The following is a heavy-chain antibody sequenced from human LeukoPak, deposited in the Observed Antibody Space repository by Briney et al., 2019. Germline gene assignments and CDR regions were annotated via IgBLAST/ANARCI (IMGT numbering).Heavy chain of an antibody. J-gene: IGHJ5*02. D-gene: IGHD6-13*01. CDR1: GGSISSYY. V-gene: IGHV4-59*01. CDR3: ARSIAAAGTGFDP. Sequence: SETLSLTCTVSGGSISSYYWSWIRQPPGKGLEWIGYIYYSGSTNYNPSLKSRVTTSVDTSKNQFSLKLSSVTAADTAVYYCARSIAAAGTGFDPWGQGTLVTVSS. CDR2: IYYSGST.